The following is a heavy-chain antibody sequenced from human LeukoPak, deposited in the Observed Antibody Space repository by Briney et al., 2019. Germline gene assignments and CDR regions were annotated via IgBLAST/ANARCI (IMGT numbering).Heavy chain of an antibody. D-gene: IGHD6-13*01. CDR1: GYTFTSYD. Sequence: ASVKVSCKASGYTFTSYDINWVRQATGQGLEWMGWMNPNSGNTGYAQKFLGRVTMTRNTSISTAYMELSSLRSEDTAVYYCARGGEQQLDDAFDIWGQGTMVTVSS. J-gene: IGHJ3*02. CDR3: ARGGEQQLDDAFDI. CDR2: MNPNSGNT. V-gene: IGHV1-8*01.